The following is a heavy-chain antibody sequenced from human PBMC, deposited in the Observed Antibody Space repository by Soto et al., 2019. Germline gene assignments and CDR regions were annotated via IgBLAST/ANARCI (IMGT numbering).Heavy chain of an antibody. D-gene: IGHD2-21*02. CDR2: ISSSGSTI. V-gene: IGHV3-48*03. CDR1: GFIFSSYE. CDR3: ARDRAYCGDNCYSGYFDL. Sequence: SLRLSCAASGFIFSSYEMNWVRQAPGKGLEWVSYISSSGSTIYYADSVKGRLTISKDNAKNSLCLQMNSLRAEDTAVYYCARDRAYCGDNCYSGYFDLWGRGTLVTVSS. J-gene: IGHJ2*01.